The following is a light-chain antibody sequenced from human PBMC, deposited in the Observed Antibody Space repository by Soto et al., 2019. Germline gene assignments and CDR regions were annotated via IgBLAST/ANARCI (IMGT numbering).Light chain of an antibody. Sequence: AIRMTQSPSSFSASTGDRVTITCRASQGISSYLAWYQQKPGKAPKLLIYAASTLQSWVPSRFSGSGSGTDFTLTISCLQSEDFATYYCQQYYSYPVTFGQGTKVEIK. CDR3: QQYYSYPVT. CDR1: QGISSY. CDR2: AAS. J-gene: IGKJ1*01. V-gene: IGKV1-8*01.